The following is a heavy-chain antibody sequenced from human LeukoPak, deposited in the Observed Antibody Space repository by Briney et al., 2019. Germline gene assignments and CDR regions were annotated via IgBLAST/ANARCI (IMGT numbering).Heavy chain of an antibody. CDR1: GYSFATYW. Sequence: GESLKISCKGSGYSFATYWIDWVRQMPGKGLEWMGVIYPGDSDTRYSPAFQGQVTISADKSISTAYLQWSSLKASDTAMYYCARISTYSSSLGYYYYYMDVWGKGTTVTVSS. CDR2: IYPGDSDT. CDR3: ARISTYSSSLGYYYYYMDV. J-gene: IGHJ6*03. V-gene: IGHV5-51*01. D-gene: IGHD6-6*01.